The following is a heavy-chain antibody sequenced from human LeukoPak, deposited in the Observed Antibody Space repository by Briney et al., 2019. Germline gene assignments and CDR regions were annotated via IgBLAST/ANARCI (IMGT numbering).Heavy chain of an antibody. D-gene: IGHD3-22*01. CDR2: ISWNSGSI. J-gene: IGHJ4*02. Sequence: GGSLRLSCAASGFTFDDYAMHWVRQAPGKGLEWVSGISWNSGSIGYADSVKGRFTISRDNAKNSLYLQMNSLRAEDTALYYCAKDIKYYDSSGFDYWGQGTLVTVSS. CDR3: AKDIKYYDSSGFDY. CDR1: GFTFDDYA. V-gene: IGHV3-9*01.